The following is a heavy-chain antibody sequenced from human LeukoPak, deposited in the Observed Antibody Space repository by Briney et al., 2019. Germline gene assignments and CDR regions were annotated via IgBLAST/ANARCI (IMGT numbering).Heavy chain of an antibody. D-gene: IGHD3-22*01. J-gene: IGHJ4*02. Sequence: SGGSLRLSCAASGFTFSSYAMSWVRQAPGKGLGWVSGISGSGGSTYYADSVKGRFTISRDNSKNTLYLQMNSLRAEDTAVYYCAKAYYDSSGYYYFDYWGQGTLVTVSS. V-gene: IGHV3-23*01. CDR3: AKAYYDSSGYYYFDY. CDR2: ISGSGGST. CDR1: GFTFSSYA.